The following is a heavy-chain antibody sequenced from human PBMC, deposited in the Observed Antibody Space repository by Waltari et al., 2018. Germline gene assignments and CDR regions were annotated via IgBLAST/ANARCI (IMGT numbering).Heavy chain of an antibody. V-gene: IGHV4-39*01. D-gene: IGHD5-12*01. CDR1: GGSITSTSHY. CDR2: MSSSGAT. Sequence: QLQLQESGPGLVKPSETLSLTCSVSGGSITSTSHYWGWIRHPPGQGVGWNWTMSSSGATYSSPSLKRRVTISRDTSKSQLSLKLGSVTAADTAVYYCATYIGASVGTAAFDVWGQGTMVTVSS. CDR3: ATYIGASVGTAAFDV. J-gene: IGHJ3*01.